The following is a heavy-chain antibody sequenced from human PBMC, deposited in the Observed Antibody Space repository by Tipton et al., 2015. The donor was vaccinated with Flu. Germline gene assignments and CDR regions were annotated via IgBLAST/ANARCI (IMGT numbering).Heavy chain of an antibody. CDR3: ARYAYLVYWYFDL. J-gene: IGHJ2*01. CDR1: GFTFSSYE. CDR2: ISSSSSAI. D-gene: IGHD3-16*01. Sequence: SLRLSCAASGFTFSSYEMNWVRQAPGKGLEWVSYISSSSSAIYYVDSVKGRFTISRDNAKNSLYVQMNSLRAEDTAVYYCARYAYLVYWYFDLWGRGTLVTVSS. V-gene: IGHV3-48*03.